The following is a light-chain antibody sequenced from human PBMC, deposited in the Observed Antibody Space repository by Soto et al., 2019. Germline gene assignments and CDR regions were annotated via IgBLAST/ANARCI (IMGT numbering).Light chain of an antibody. CDR1: SGHSSYA. Sequence: QLVLTQSPSASASLGASDKLTCTLSSGHSSYAIAWHQQQPEKGPRYLMKLNSDGSHSKGDGIPDRFSGSSSGAERYLIISSLQSEDEADYYCQTWGTGIHVFGTGTKVTV. V-gene: IGLV4-69*01. J-gene: IGLJ1*01. CDR2: LNSDGSH. CDR3: QTWGTGIHV.